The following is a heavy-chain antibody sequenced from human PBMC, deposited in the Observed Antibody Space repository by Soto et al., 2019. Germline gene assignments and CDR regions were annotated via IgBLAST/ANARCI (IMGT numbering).Heavy chain of an antibody. CDR3: AREGFGSTATQRGEYYFYGMDV. D-gene: IGHD4-17*01. Sequence: QVQLVQSGAEVKKPGSSVKVSCKDSGGTFSSYAISWVRQAPGQGLEWMGGIIPIFGTANYAQKFQGRVTITADESTSTAYIELSSLRSEDTAVYYCAREGFGSTATQRGEYYFYGMDVWGQGTTVTVSS. CDR1: GGTFSSYA. CDR2: IIPIFGTA. J-gene: IGHJ6*02. V-gene: IGHV1-69*01.